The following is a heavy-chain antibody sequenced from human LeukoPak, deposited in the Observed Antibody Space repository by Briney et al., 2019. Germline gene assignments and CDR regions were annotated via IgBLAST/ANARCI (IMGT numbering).Heavy chain of an antibody. CDR3: ARDEWVGATPGRMNDY. CDR2: IIPIFGTA. D-gene: IGHD1-26*01. J-gene: IGHJ4*02. CDR1: GGTFSSYA. V-gene: IGHV1-69*13. Sequence: ASVKVSCKASGGTFSSYAISWVRQAPGQGLEWMGGIIPIFGTANYAQKFQGRVTITADESTSTAYMELRSLRSDDTAVYYCARDEWVGATPGRMNDYWGQGTLVTVSS.